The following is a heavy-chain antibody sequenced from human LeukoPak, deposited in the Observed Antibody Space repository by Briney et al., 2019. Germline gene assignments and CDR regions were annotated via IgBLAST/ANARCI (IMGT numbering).Heavy chain of an antibody. CDR3: ARVGYSGYDYHY. Sequence: GGSLRLSCEASGFTFSSYAMSWVRQAPGKGLEWVSVISGSGDSTYYADSVEGRCTSSRDNSKDALYLQMNSLRAEDTAVYYCARVGYSGYDYHYWGQGTLVTVSS. CDR1: GFTFSSYA. V-gene: IGHV3-23*01. J-gene: IGHJ4*02. D-gene: IGHD5-12*01. CDR2: ISGSGDST.